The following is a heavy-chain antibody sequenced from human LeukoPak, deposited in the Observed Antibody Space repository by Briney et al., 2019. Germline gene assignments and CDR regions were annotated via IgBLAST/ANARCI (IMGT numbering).Heavy chain of an antibody. J-gene: IGHJ4*02. CDR3: ARDLDSSGFDY. CDR1: GGSISSGGYY. D-gene: IGHD3-22*01. Sequence: SETLSLTCTVSGGSISSGGYYWSWIRQHPGKGLEWIGYIYYSGSTYYNPSLKSRVTISVDTSKNQFSPKLSSVTAADTAVYYCARDLDSSGFDYWGQGTLVTVSS. CDR2: IYYSGST. V-gene: IGHV4-31*03.